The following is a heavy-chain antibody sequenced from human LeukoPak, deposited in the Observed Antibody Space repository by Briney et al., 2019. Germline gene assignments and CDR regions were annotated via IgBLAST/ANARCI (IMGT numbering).Heavy chain of an antibody. D-gene: IGHD4-17*01. Sequence: GGSLRLSCAASGFTFSSYAMSWVRQAPGKGLEWVSAISGSGGSTYYADSVKGRFTISRDNSKNTLYLQMNSLRAEDTAVYYCATLYGDYPHFDYWGQGTLVTVSS. CDR3: ATLYGDYPHFDY. V-gene: IGHV3-23*01. CDR1: GFTFSSYA. CDR2: ISGSGGST. J-gene: IGHJ4*02.